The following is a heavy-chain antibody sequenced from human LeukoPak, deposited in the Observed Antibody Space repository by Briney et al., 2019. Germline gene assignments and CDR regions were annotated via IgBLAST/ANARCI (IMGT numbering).Heavy chain of an antibody. D-gene: IGHD3-3*01. CDR2: IRYDGSNK. CDR3: AKGITIFGVVIRYYYYMDV. CDR1: GLTFSSYG. Sequence: PAGSLRLSCAASGLTFSSYGMHWVRQAPGKGLEWVAFIRYDGSNKYYADSVKGRFTIYRDNSKNTLYLQMNSLRAEDTAVYYCAKGITIFGVVIRYYYYMDVWGKGTTVTVSS. V-gene: IGHV3-30*02. J-gene: IGHJ6*03.